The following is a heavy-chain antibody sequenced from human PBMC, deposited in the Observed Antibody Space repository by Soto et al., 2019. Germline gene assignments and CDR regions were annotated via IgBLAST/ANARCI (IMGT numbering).Heavy chain of an antibody. CDR1: GFTVSSNY. V-gene: IGHV3-53*02. CDR3: ASYSYGLYYFDY. D-gene: IGHD5-18*01. J-gene: IGHJ4*02. Sequence: EVQLVETGGGLIQPGGSLRLSCAASGFTVSSNYMSWVRQAPGKGLEWVSVIYSGGSTYYADSVKGRFTISRDNSKTTLYLQMNSLRAEDTAVYYCASYSYGLYYFDYWGQGTLVTVSS. CDR2: IYSGGST.